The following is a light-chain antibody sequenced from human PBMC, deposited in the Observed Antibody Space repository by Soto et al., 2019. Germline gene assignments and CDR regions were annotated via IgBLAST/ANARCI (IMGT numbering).Light chain of an antibody. V-gene: IGKV3-11*01. CDR3: QLRSNWPPTWT. CDR2: DAS. CDR1: QSISSY. J-gene: IGKJ1*01. Sequence: EIVLTQSPATLSLSPGERATLSCRASQSISSYLAWYQHKPGQAPRLLIYDASTRAAGIPARFSGSGSGTDFTLTISSLEPEDFAVYFCQLRSNWPPTWTF.